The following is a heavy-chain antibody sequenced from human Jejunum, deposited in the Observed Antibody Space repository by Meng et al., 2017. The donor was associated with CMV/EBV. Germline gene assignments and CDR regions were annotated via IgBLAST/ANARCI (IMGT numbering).Heavy chain of an antibody. J-gene: IGHJ4*02. CDR3: ARDSPLDGYSLLDY. CDR2: IDPNTGNP. Sequence: VQMVHSGSASKLPVPPVTVSSSLSAYTFTSYASNGVRTAPEQGPDWMGWIDPNTGNPTYDQGFTGRFVFSLDTSVSTAYLQINSLRADDTAVYYCARDSPLDGYSLLDYWGQGTLVTVSS. V-gene: IGHV7-4-1*02. CDR1: AYTFTSYA. D-gene: IGHD5-24*01.